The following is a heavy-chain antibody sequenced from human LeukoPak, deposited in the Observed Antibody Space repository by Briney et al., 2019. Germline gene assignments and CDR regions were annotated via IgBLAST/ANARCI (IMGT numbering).Heavy chain of an antibody. CDR2: IYHSGST. CDR3: ARGSYYDSSGTSSYYFDY. CDR1: GGSISSSNW. J-gene: IGHJ4*02. V-gene: IGHV4-4*02. D-gene: IGHD3-22*01. Sequence: TLSLTCAVSGGSISSSNWWSWVRQPPGKGLEWIGEIYHSGSTNYNPSLKSRVTISVDTSKNQFSLKLSSVTAADTAVYYRARGSYYDSSGTSSYYFDYWGQGTLVTVSS.